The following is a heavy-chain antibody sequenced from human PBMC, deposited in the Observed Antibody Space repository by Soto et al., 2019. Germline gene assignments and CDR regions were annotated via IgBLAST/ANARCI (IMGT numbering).Heavy chain of an antibody. CDR3: ATHAGYGDYAFDH. J-gene: IGHJ4*02. D-gene: IGHD4-17*01. CDR2: INPNSGGT. CDR1: GYTFTGYY. V-gene: IGHV1-2*04. Sequence: ASVKVSCKASGYTFTGYYMHWVRQAPGQGLEWMGWINPNSGGTNYAQKYQGWVTMTRDTSISTAYMEQSRLRSDDTAVYYCATHAGYGDYAFDHWGQGTLVTVSS.